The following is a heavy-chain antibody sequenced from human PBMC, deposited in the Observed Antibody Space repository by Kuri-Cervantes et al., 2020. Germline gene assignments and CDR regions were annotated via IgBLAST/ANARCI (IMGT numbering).Heavy chain of an antibody. CDR3: ARDREGMSGMDV. D-gene: IGHD6-13*01. CDR1: GFTFSSYS. Sequence: GSLRLYCAGSGFTFSSYSMNWVRQAPGKGLEWVSSISSSSSYIYYADSVKGRFTISRDNSKNTLYLQMNSLRAEDTAVYYCARDREGMSGMDVWGQGTTVTVSS. CDR2: ISSSSSYI. J-gene: IGHJ6*02. V-gene: IGHV3-21*01.